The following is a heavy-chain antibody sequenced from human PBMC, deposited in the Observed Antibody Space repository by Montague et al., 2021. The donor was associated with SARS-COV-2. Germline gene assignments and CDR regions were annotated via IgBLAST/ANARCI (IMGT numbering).Heavy chain of an antibody. V-gene: IGHV3-7*01. CDR1: GFSFSSRG. CDR2: VEQDGSES. CDR3: ARDHYGSEDY. J-gene: IGHJ4*02. D-gene: IGHD3-10*01. Sequence: SLRLSCAASGFSFSSRGMSWVRQVPGKGLEWVATVEQDGSESHYVDSVKGRFTISGDNAKSSAYLQMSSLRVEDTAVYFCARDHYGSEDYWGQGILVTVSS.